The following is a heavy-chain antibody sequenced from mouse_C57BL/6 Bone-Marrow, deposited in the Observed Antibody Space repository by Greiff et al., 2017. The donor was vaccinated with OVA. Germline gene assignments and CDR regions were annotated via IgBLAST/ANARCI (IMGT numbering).Heavy chain of an antibody. J-gene: IGHJ4*01. CDR1: GFTFSSYG. CDR2: ISSGGSYT. CDR3: ARGEWLLPYYYAMDY. D-gene: IGHD2-3*01. V-gene: IGHV5-6*02. Sequence: EVKLMESGGDLVKPGGSLKLSCAASGFTFSSYGMSWVRQTPDKRLEWVATISSGGSYTYYPDSVKGRFTISRDNAKNTLYLQMSSLKSEDTAMYYCARGEWLLPYYYAMDYWGQGTSVTVSS.